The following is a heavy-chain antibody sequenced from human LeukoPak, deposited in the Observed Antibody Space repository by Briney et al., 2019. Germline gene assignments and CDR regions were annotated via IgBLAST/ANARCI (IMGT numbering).Heavy chain of an antibody. J-gene: IGHJ5*02. CDR2: IYYSGST. V-gene: IGHV4-59*01. CDR1: GGSISSYY. CDR3: AGMYEYSSSSWFDP. Sequence: SETLSLTCTVSGGSISSYYWSWIWQPPGKGLEWIGYIYYSGSTNYNPSLKSRVTISVDTSKNQFSLKLSSVTAADTAVYYCAGMYEYSSSSWFDPWGQGTLVTVSS. D-gene: IGHD6-6*01.